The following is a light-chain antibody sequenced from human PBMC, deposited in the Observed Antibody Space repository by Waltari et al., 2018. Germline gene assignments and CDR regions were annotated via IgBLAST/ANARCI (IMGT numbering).Light chain of an antibody. CDR3: AAWDDGPSGYV. J-gene: IGLJ1*01. Sequence: HSVLTQPPSAAGTPGQRVTISCSGSSSNIGTHHVSWYQQFPGRALRLLIYDDNQRTSGVPSLFCVSKSGTSASLVISGLRADDEANYYCAAWDDGPSGYVFGTGTEVTVL. CDR2: DDN. CDR1: SSNIGTHH. V-gene: IGLV1-47*01.